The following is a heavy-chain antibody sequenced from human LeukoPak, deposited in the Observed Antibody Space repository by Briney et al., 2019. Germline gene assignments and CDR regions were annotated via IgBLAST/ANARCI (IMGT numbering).Heavy chain of an antibody. V-gene: IGHV4-34*01. CDR2: INHSGST. Sequence: SETLSLTCAGYGGSFSGYYWSWIRQPPGKGLGWIGEINHSGSTNYNPSLKSRVTISVDTSKNQFSLKLSSVTAADTAVYYCARDSRGSNSYYFDSWGQGALVTVSS. J-gene: IGHJ4*02. D-gene: IGHD4-23*01. CDR3: ARDSRGSNSYYFDS. CDR1: GGSFSGYY.